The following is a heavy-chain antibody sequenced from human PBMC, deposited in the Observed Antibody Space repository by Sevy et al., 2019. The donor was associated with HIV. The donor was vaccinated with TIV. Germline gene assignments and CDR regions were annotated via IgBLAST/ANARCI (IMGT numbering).Heavy chain of an antibody. CDR1: GYTFTSYR. Sequence: GESLKTSCKASGYTFTSYRIYWVRQAPGQGLEWMGWVSAHNGDTNYVQKVQGRVAMTTDTSTSTAYMELRSLTSDDTAVYYCARAYCSGGSCYSLAYWGQGSLVTVSS. CDR3: ARAYCSGGSCYSLAY. J-gene: IGHJ4*02. D-gene: IGHD2-15*01. V-gene: IGHV1-18*01. CDR2: VSAHNGDT.